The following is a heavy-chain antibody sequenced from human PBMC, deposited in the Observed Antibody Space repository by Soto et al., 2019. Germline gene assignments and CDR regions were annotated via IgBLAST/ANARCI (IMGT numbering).Heavy chain of an antibody. J-gene: IGHJ6*02. CDR1: GFTFSSYS. CDR3: ARDRYSSGPTRDYYYGMDV. V-gene: IGHV3-21*01. Sequence: GGSLRLSCAASGFTFSSYSMNWVRQAPGKGLEWVSSISSSSSYIYYADSVKGRFTISRDNAKNSLYLQMNSLRAEDTAVYYCARDRYSSGPTRDYYYGMDVWGQGTTVTVSS. CDR2: ISSSSSYI. D-gene: IGHD6-19*01.